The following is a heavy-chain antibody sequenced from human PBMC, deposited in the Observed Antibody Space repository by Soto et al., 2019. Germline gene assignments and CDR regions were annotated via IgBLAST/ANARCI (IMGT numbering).Heavy chain of an antibody. J-gene: IGHJ5*02. CDR3: AGGSSWDWFDP. CDR2: LYHGGTT. Sequence: SETLSLTCTVSGGSLSSYYWSWIRQSPGKGLEWMGYLYHGGTTFYNPSFKSRLTISEDTSKSQFSLKLTSVTTADTAVYFCAGGSSWDWFDPWGQGTLVTVSS. D-gene: IGHD6-13*01. CDR1: GGSLSSYY. V-gene: IGHV4-59*01.